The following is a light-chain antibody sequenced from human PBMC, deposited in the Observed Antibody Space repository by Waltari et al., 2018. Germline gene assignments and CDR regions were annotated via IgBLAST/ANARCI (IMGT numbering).Light chain of an antibody. CDR2: DAS. J-gene: IGKJ2*01. Sequence: ELVLTQSPATLSLSPAETATLSCRASQSVGTYLAWYQQRPGQAPRLLIYDASNRATGIPARFRGSGSGTDFTLTISSLEPEDFAVYYCQQRSNWTPHTFGQGARLEIK. CDR3: QQRSNWTPHT. V-gene: IGKV3-11*01. CDR1: QSVGTY.